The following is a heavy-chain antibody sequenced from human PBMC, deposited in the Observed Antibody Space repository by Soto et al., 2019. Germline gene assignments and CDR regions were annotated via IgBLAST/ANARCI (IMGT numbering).Heavy chain of an antibody. V-gene: IGHV3-23*01. CDR2: ISGSGGST. CDR3: AKSASALLRAVTKGGGAKYYFDY. J-gene: IGHJ4*02. Sequence: GGSLRLSCAASGFTFSSYAMSWVRQAPGKGLEWVSAISGSGGSTYYADSVKGRFTISRDNSKNTLYLQMNSLRAEDTAVYYCAKSASALLRAVTKGGGAKYYFDYWGQGTLVTVSS. D-gene: IGHD4-17*01. CDR1: GFTFSSYA.